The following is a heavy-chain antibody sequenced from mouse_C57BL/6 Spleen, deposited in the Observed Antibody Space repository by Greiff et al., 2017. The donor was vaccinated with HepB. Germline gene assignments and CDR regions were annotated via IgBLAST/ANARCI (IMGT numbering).Heavy chain of an antibody. V-gene: IGHV1-19*01. J-gene: IGHJ4*01. D-gene: IGHD1-2*01. Sequence: EVQLQQSGPVLVKPGASVKMSCKASGYTFTDYYMNWVKQSHGKSLEWIGVINPYNGGTSYNQKFKGKATLTVDKSSSTAYMELNSLTSEDSAVYYCARVGTTATGYAMDYWGQGTSVTVSS. CDR3: ARVGTTATGYAMDY. CDR2: INPYNGGT. CDR1: GYTFTDYY.